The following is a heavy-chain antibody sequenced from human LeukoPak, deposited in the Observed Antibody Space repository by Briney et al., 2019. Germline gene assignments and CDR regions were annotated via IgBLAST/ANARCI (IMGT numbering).Heavy chain of an antibody. V-gene: IGHV3-21*01. Sequence: GGSLRLSCAASGFTFSSYSMNWVRQASGKGLEWVSSITSSNNYIYYGDSVKGRFTISRDDAKNSLFLQMNSLRAEDTATCYCARGEFGDYYYFYMDVWGKGTTVTVSS. CDR3: ARGEFGDYYYFYMDV. CDR1: GFTFSSYS. D-gene: IGHD2/OR15-2a*01. CDR2: ITSSNNYI. J-gene: IGHJ6*03.